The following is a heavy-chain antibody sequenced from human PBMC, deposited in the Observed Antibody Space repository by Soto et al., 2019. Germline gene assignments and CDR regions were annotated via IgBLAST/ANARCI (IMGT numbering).Heavy chain of an antibody. CDR3: ARKKVEDDYYGMHV. CDR1: GFTFSSYG. V-gene: IGHV3-33*01. CDR2: IWYDGSNK. Sequence: PGGSLRLSCAASGFTFSSYGMHWVRQAPGKGLEWVAVIWYDGSNKYYADSVKGRFTISRDNSKNTLYLQMNSLRAEDTAVYYCARKKVEDDYYGMHVWGQGTTLTVSS. J-gene: IGHJ6*02. D-gene: IGHD2-2*01.